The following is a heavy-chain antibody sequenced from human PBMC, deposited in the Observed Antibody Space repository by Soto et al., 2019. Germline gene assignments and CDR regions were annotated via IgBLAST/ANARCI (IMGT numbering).Heavy chain of an antibody. CDR2: IYRTGST. CDR1: GGSFTSSNC. CDR3: ASRDPGTSVDY. V-gene: IGHV4-4*02. D-gene: IGHD1-7*01. J-gene: IGHJ4*02. Sequence: AETLSLTGAVSGGSFTSSNCWTWVRQPPGQGLEWIGEIYRTGSTNYNPSLKSRVTISLDKSENQFSLKVTSLTAADTAVYYCASRDPGTSVDYWGQGTLVTVSS.